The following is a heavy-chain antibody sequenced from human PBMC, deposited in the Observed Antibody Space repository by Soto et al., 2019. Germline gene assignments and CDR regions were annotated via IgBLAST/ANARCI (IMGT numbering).Heavy chain of an antibody. D-gene: IGHD3-22*01. Sequence: SETLSLTCTVSGGSVSSGSYYWSWIRQPPGKGLEWIGYIYYSGSTNYNPSLKSRVTISVDTSKNQFSLKLSSVTAADTAAYYCARIRITMIVVGYF. V-gene: IGHV4-61*01. CDR2: IYYSGST. CDR3: ARIRITMIVVGYF. CDR1: GGSVSSGSYY. J-gene: IGHJ2*01.